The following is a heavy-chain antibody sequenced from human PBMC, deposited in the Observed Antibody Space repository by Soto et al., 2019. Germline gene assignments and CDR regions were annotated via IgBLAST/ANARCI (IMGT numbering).Heavy chain of an antibody. J-gene: IGHJ6*02. CDR1: GDSVSSNSAA. V-gene: IGHV6-1*01. CDR3: ARGEVGGYSYGYNYYYGMDV. Sequence: SQTLSLTCAISGDSVSSNSAAWNWIRQSPSRGLEWLGRTYYRSKWYNDYAVSVKSRITINPDTSKNQFSLQLNSVTPEDTAVYYCARGEVGGYSYGYNYYYGMDVWGQGTTVTVS. D-gene: IGHD5-18*01. CDR2: TYYRSKWYN.